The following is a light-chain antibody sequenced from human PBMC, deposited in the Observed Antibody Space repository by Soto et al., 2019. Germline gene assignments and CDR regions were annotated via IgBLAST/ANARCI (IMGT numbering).Light chain of an antibody. CDR3: QQLNSYRLT. V-gene: IGKV3-15*01. CDR1: QSVSSN. CDR2: GAS. Sequence: EIVMTQSPATLSVSPGERATLSCRASQSVSSNLAWYQQKPGQAPRLLIYGASTRATGIPARFSGSRSGTDFSLSINSLQPEDFATYYCQQLNSYRLTCGGGTKVDIK. J-gene: IGKJ4*01.